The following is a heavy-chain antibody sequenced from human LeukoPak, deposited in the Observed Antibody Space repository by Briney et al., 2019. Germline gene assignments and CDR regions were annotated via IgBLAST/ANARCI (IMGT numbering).Heavy chain of an antibody. Sequence: PSETLSLTCTVSGASMSSHYWTWIRQDPGTGLEWIGNIYYTGSTSYNPALESRVTISLDTSNNQFSLKLTSVTAADTAVYYCAKEGGPARPGRDSWGQGTLVTVSS. CDR2: IYYTGST. CDR3: AKEGGPARPGRDS. V-gene: IGHV4-59*11. CDR1: GASMSSHY. D-gene: IGHD6-6*01. J-gene: IGHJ4*02.